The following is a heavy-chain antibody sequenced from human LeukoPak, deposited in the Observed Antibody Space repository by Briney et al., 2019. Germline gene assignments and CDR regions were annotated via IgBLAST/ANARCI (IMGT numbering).Heavy chain of an antibody. CDR2: VYASGNT. Sequence: PSETLSLTCTVSGDSTSDSYWSWIRQPTGKGLEWIGRVYASGNTKYNPSLKSRVTMSVDTSNNQFSLTLSSVTAADTAVYHCARDIRSHNGPGGYFYYYMDVWGKGTTVTVSS. D-gene: IGHD2-8*01. CDR1: GDSTSDSY. V-gene: IGHV4-4*07. J-gene: IGHJ6*03. CDR3: ARDIRSHNGPGGYFYYYMDV.